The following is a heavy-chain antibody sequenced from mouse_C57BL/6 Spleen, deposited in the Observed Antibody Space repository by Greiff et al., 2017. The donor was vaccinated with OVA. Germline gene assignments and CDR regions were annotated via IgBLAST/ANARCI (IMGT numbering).Heavy chain of an antibody. CDR1: GYSITSDY. CDR3: ARSMVTTYYFDY. CDR2: ISYSGST. Sequence: DVKLQESGPGLAKPSQTLSLTCSVTGYSITSDYWNWIRKFPGNKLEYMGYISYSGSTYYNPSLKSRISITRDTSTNQYYLQLNSVTTEDTATNYCARSMVTTYYFDYWGQGTTLTVSS. J-gene: IGHJ2*01. D-gene: IGHD2-1*01. V-gene: IGHV3-8*01.